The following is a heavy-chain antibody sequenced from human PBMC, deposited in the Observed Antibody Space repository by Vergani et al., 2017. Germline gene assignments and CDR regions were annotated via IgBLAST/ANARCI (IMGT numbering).Heavy chain of an antibody. Sequence: QITLKESGPTLVKPTQTRTLTCPFSGFSLNTRGVSVAWIRQPPGKALDWLALIYWKDDQHYSPSLNNRVTIHKETSNNRVVLTMTNKDYVDTGTYYCVYRKTGGRTTGGCYPFDCYSDMDVWGKGTTVTVSS. CDR1: GFSLNTRGVS. CDR2: IYWKDDQ. J-gene: IGHJ6*03. CDR3: VYRKTGGRTTGGCYPFDCYSDMDV. D-gene: IGHD7-27*01. V-gene: IGHV2-5*04.